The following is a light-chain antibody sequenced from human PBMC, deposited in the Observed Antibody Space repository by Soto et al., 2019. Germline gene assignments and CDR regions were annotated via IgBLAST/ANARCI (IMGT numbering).Light chain of an antibody. V-gene: IGLV1-44*01. CDR1: SSNIRGNE. Sequence: QLVLTQPPSVSGTPGQTVSVSCSGSSSNIRGNEVNWYQQLPGTAPKLLIYANKQRPSGVPDRFSGSKSGTSASLAISGLQSEDEAVYYCAAWDDSLNGVVFGGGTKVTVL. CDR2: ANK. CDR3: AAWDDSLNGVV. J-gene: IGLJ2*01.